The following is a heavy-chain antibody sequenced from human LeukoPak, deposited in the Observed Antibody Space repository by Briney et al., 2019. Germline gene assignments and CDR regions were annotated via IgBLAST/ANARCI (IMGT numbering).Heavy chain of an antibody. Sequence: SETLSLTCAVYVGSFCGYYWSWIPEPPGKGLEWIGEINHSGSTNYNPSLKSRVTISVDTSKNQFSRKLSSVTAADTAVYYCARGRRWLQFGATFDYWGQGTLVTVSS. CDR1: VGSFCGYY. D-gene: IGHD5-24*01. V-gene: IGHV4-34*01. J-gene: IGHJ4*02. CDR3: ARGRRWLQFGATFDY. CDR2: INHSGST.